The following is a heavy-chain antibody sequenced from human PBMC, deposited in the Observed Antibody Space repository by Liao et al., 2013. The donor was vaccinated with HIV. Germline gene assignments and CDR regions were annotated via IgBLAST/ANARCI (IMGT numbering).Heavy chain of an antibody. CDR2: LYYSGST. V-gene: IGHV4-59*01. CDR3: ARGSPRVVMGVMNAFDI. Sequence: QVQLQESGPGLVKPSETLSLTCTVSGDSISSYYWNWIRQPPGRGLEWIGYLYYSGSTNYNPSLKSRVTISVDTSKNQFSLKLSSVTAADTAVYYCARGSPRVVMGVMNAFDIWAKGQWSPSLQ. D-gene: IGHD3-3*01. CDR1: GDSISSYY. J-gene: IGHJ3*02.